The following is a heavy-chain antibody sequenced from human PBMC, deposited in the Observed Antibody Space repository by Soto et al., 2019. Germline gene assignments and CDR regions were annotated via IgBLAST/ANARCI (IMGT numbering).Heavy chain of an antibody. CDR2: INRDGSST. CDR1: GFTFSSYW. Sequence: EVQLVESGGGLVQPGGSLRLSCAASGFTFSSYWMHWVRQAPGMGLVWVSRINRDGSSTTYADSVKGRFTISRDNAKNTLYLQLNSLRAEDTAVYFCVRGLIAGAGDDYWGQGTLVTVSS. D-gene: IGHD6-19*01. V-gene: IGHV3-74*01. J-gene: IGHJ4*02. CDR3: VRGLIAGAGDDY.